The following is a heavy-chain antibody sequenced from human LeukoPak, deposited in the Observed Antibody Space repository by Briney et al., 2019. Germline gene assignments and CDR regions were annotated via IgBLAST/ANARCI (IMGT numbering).Heavy chain of an antibody. D-gene: IGHD2-2*01. V-gene: IGHV3-23*01. Sequence: GGSLRLSCAASGFTFSSYAMSWVRQAPGKGLEWVSGISGSGGSTYYADSVKGRFTISRDNSKNTLYLQMNSLRAEDTAVYYCAGPMGPAAIFGFDYWGQGTLVTVSS. J-gene: IGHJ4*02. CDR1: GFTFSSYA. CDR3: AGPMGPAAIFGFDY. CDR2: ISGSGGST.